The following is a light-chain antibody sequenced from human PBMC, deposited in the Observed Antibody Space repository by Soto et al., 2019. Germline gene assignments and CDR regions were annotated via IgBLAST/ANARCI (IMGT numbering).Light chain of an antibody. Sequence: IKITQSPSSVSASVGDTVTITCRASQLISSWLAWYQQKPGKAPKLLIYAASNLQSGVPSRFSGSESGTDFTLTISSLQPEDFATYFCQQASSFPLTFGGGTKVEI. CDR1: QLISSW. CDR2: AAS. J-gene: IGKJ4*01. V-gene: IGKV1-12*01. CDR3: QQASSFPLT.